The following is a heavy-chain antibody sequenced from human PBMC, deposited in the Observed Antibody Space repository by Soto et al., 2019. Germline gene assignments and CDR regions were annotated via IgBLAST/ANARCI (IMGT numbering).Heavy chain of an antibody. CDR1: GGSISSGDYY. CDR3: APYSSGRAFDI. D-gene: IGHD6-19*01. J-gene: IGHJ3*02. CDR2: IYYSGST. V-gene: IGHV4-30-4*01. Sequence: PSETLSLACSVSGGSISSGDYYWSWIRQPPGKGLEWIGYIYYSGSTYYNPSLKSRVTISVDTSKNQFSLKLSSVTAADTAVYYCAPYSSGRAFDIWGQGTMVT.